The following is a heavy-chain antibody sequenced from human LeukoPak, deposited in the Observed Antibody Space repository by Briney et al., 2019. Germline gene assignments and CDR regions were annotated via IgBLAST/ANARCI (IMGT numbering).Heavy chain of an antibody. V-gene: IGHV3-23*01. CDR2: ISGSGGST. D-gene: IGHD3-22*01. CDR1: GFTFSSYS. Sequence: GGSLRLSCAASGFTFSSYSMNWVRQAPGKGLEWVSAISGSGGSTYYADSVKGRFTISRDNSKNTLYLQMNSLRAEDTAVYYCAKFVHYYDSSGSDYWGQGTLVTVSS. J-gene: IGHJ4*02. CDR3: AKFVHYYDSSGSDY.